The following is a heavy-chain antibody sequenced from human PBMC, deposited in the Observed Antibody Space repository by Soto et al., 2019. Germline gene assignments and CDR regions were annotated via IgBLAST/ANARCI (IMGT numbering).Heavy chain of an antibody. V-gene: IGHV1-18*04. CDR1: HATFTGYT. CDR3: ARGTVTSGRWFGP. J-gene: IGHJ5*02. CDR2: ISSLSGNT. D-gene: IGHD4-17*01. Sequence: QVHLVQSETEVKEPGASVTVSCKTSHATFTGYTINWVRQAPGQGLEWLGWISSLSGNTYYARDFQGRLTMTTNTSATTAYMELRSLRSDDTAVYFCARGTVTSGRWFGPWGQGTWVTVSS.